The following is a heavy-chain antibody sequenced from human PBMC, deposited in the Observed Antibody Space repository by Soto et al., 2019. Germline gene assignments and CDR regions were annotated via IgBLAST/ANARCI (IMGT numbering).Heavy chain of an antibody. D-gene: IGHD2-15*01. J-gene: IGHJ6*02. V-gene: IGHV1-69*01. CDR1: GGTFSSYA. CDR3: ARETSDCSGGSCYYYYYGMDF. Sequence: QVQLVQSGAEVKKPGSSVKVSCKASGGTFSSYAISWVRQAPGQGLEWMGGIIPIFGTSNYAQKFQGRVTITADESTSTADMELSSLRSEDPAVYYCARETSDCSGGSCYYYYYGMDFWGQWTTVTVSS. CDR2: IIPIFGTS.